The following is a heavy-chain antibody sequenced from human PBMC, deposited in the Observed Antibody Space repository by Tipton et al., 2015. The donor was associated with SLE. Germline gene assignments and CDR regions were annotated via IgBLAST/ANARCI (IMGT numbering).Heavy chain of an antibody. CDR1: GFTFSSYV. CDR2: TRYDGGNK. J-gene: IGHJ4*02. V-gene: IGHV3-30*02. CDR3: ARVSRGY. Sequence: SLRLSCAASGFTFSSYVMHWVRQAPGKGLEWVAFTRYDGGNKYNADFVKGRFTISRDNAKNTLYLQMNNLRAEDTAVYYCARVSRGYWGQGTLVTVSS. D-gene: IGHD6-13*01.